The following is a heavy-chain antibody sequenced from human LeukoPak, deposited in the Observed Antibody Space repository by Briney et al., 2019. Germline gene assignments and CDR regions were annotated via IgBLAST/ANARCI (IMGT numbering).Heavy chain of an antibody. V-gene: IGHV1-8*01. CDR2: MNPSSGNT. J-gene: IGHJ3*02. Sequence: GASVKVSCKASGYTFTSYDINWVRQATGQGREWMGWMNPSSGNTGYAQKFQGRVTMTRNTSISTAYMELSSLRSEDTAVYYCARENFMATSGTTFDIWGQGTMVSVSS. D-gene: IGHD1-1*01. CDR3: ARENFMATSGTTFDI. CDR1: GYTFTSYD.